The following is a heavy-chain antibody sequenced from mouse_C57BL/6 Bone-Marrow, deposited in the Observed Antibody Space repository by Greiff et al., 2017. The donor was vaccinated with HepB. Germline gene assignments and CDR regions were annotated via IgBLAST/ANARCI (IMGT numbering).Heavy chain of an antibody. D-gene: IGHD3-3*01. CDR3: ARFRDVFAY. Sequence: QVQLQQSGAELARPGASVKLSCKASGYTFTSYGISWVKQRTGQGLEWIGEIYPRSGNTYYNEKFKGKATLTADKSSSTAYMELRSLTSEDSAVYFCARFRDVFAYWGQGTLVTVSA. J-gene: IGHJ3*01. V-gene: IGHV1-81*01. CDR2: IYPRSGNT. CDR1: GYTFTSYG.